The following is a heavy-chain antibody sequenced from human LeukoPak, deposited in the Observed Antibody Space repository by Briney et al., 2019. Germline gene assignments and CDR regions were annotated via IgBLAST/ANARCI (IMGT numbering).Heavy chain of an antibody. J-gene: IGHJ5*02. CDR3: ARDPGSGSYSLINWFDP. V-gene: IGHV3-48*03. CDR2: SSSIGSTR. Sequence: GGSLRLSCAASGFAFSSYEMNWVRQAPGKGLEWVSYSSSIGSTRYYADSVKGRFTISRDNAKNSLYLQMNSLRAEDTAVYYCARDPGSGSYSLINWFDPWGQGTLVTVSS. CDR1: GFAFSSYE. D-gene: IGHD3-10*01.